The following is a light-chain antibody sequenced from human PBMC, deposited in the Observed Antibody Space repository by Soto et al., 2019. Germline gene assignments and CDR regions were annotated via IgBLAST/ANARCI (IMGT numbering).Light chain of an antibody. CDR1: QGIDDW. CDR3: QEYNSY. J-gene: IGKJ4*01. CDR2: RGS. Sequence: QMTQSPSTLSASVGDRITITCRASQGIDDWLAWYQQKPGKVPKLLIYRGSNLQSGVPSRFSGRGFGTEFTLTITSLQPDDSATYYCQEYNSYFGGGTKVEIK. V-gene: IGKV1-5*03.